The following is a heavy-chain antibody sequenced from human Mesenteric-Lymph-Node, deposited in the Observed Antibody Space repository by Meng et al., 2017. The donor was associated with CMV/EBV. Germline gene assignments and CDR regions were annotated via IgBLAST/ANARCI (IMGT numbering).Heavy chain of an antibody. V-gene: IGHV4-4*02. CDR2: IYHSGST. Sequence: SISSSNWWSWVRQPPGKGLEWIGEIYHSGSTNYNPSLKSRVTISVDKSKNQFSLKLSSVTAADTAVYYCARFGSGITMVRGAMGFDYWGQGTLVTVSS. CDR3: ARFGSGITMVRGAMGFDY. J-gene: IGHJ4*02. CDR1: SISSSNW. D-gene: IGHD3-10*01.